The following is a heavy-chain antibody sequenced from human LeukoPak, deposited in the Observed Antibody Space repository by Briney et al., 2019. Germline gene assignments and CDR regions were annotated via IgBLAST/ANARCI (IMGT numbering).Heavy chain of an antibody. CDR3: APRRGYGNWFDP. V-gene: IGHV1-24*01. CDR2: FDPEDGET. CDR1: GYTLTELS. D-gene: IGHD6-13*01. Sequence: VASVKVSCKVSGYTLTELSMHWVRQAPGKGLGWMGGFDPEDGETIYAQKFQGRVTMTEDTSTDTAYMELSSLRSEDTAVYYCAPRRGYGNWFDPWGQGTLVTVSS. J-gene: IGHJ5*02.